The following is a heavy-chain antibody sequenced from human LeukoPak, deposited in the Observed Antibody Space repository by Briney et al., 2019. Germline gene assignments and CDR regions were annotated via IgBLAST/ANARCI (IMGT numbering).Heavy chain of an antibody. V-gene: IGHV1-8*01. CDR2: MNPNSGNT. CDR3: ASELRWQPQ. J-gene: IGHJ4*02. D-gene: IGHD4-23*01. CDR1: GYTFTSYD. Sequence: ASVKVSCKASGYTFTSYDVNWMRQATGQGLEWMGWMNPNSGNTGYAQKFQGRIIMTSDTSISTAYLELSSLRSEDTAVYYCASELRWQPQWGQGTLVTVSS.